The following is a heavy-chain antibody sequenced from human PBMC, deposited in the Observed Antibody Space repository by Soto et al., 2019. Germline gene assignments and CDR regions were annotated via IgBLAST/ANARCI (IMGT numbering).Heavy chain of an antibody. J-gene: IGHJ4*02. CDR3: ARGSYDFWSGYPNFDY. D-gene: IGHD3-3*01. CDR2: IYYSGST. Sequence: PSETLSLTCTVSGGSISSGGYYWSWIRQHPGKGLEWIGYIYYSGSTYYNPSLKSRVTISVDTSKNQFSLKLSSVTAADTAVYYCARGSYDFWSGYPNFDYWGQGTLVTVSS. CDR1: GGSISSGGYY. V-gene: IGHV4-31*03.